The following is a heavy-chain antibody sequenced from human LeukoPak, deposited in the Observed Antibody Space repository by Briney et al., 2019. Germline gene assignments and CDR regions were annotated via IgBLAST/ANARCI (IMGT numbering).Heavy chain of an antibody. J-gene: IGHJ4*02. D-gene: IGHD3-10*01. V-gene: IGHV3-53*01. CDR3: AKTNRGGIGQCLDY. CDR2: IYSGGST. CDR1: GFTVSSNY. Sequence: GGSLRLSCAASGFTVSSNYMSWVRQAPGKGLEWVSVIYSGGSTYYADSVKGRFTISRDNSKNILYLQLNSLSPEDTAVYYCAKTNRGGIGQCLDYWGQGTLVTVSS.